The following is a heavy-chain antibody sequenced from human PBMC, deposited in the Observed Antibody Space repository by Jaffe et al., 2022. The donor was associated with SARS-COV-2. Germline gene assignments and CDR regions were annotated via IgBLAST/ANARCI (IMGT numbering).Heavy chain of an antibody. D-gene: IGHD5-18*01. CDR3: ASSVDTAMVKDAFDI. J-gene: IGHJ3*02. Sequence: EVQLVESGGGLVQPGGSLRLSCAASGFTFSSYWMHWVRQAPGKGLVWVSRINSDGSSTSYADSVKGRFTISRDNAKNTLYLQMNSLRAEDTAVYYCASSVDTAMVKDAFDIWGQGTMVTVSS. V-gene: IGHV3-74*01. CDR2: INSDGSST. CDR1: GFTFSSYW.